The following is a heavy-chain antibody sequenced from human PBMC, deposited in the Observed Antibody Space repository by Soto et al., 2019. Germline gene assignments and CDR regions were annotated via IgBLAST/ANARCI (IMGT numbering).Heavy chain of an antibody. CDR1: GFTFSSYS. Sequence: GGSLRLSCAASGFTFSSYSMNWVRQAPGKGLEWVSYISSSIIYYADSVKGRFTISRDNAKNSLYLQMNSLRDEDTAVYYCARDSSGWWQMGFYYYGMDVWGQGTTVTVSS. J-gene: IGHJ6*02. CDR2: ISSSII. D-gene: IGHD6-19*01. V-gene: IGHV3-48*02. CDR3: ARDSSGWWQMGFYYYGMDV.